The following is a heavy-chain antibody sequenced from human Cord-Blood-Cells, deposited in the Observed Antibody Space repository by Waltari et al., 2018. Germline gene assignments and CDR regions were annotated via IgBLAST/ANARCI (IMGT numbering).Heavy chain of an antibody. CDR1: GFSLSTSGVG. Sequence: QLTLKESGPTLVNPTQTLTLTCTFSGFSLSTSGVGLGWLRQPPGKALEWLALIYWDDDKRYSRSLKSRLTNTKDTHKNEGVLKMTNMDPVDTATYYGADYSVRRAARPVDYWGQGTLVTVCS. CDR2: IYWDDDK. V-gene: IGHV2-5*02. CDR3: ADYSVRRAARPVDY. J-gene: IGHJ4*02. D-gene: IGHD6-6*01.